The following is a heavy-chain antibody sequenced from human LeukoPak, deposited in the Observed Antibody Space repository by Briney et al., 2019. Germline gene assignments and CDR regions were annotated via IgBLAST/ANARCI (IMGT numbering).Heavy chain of an antibody. CDR1: GFTFSDYY. V-gene: IGHV3-11*04. D-gene: IGHD2-15*01. CDR2: ISSSGSTI. CDR3: AKDRVNLLVAATAHLTSFDY. Sequence: GGSLRLSCAASGFTFSDYYMSWIRQAPGKGLEWVSYISSSGSTIYYADSVKGRFTISRDNSKNTLYLQMNSLRAEDTAVYYCAKDRVNLLVAATAHLTSFDYWGQGTLVTVSS. J-gene: IGHJ4*02.